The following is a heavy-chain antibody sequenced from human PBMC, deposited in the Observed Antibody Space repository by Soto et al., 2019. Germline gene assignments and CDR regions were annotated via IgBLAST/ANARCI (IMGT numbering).Heavy chain of an antibody. V-gene: IGHV3-48*03. CDR3: ASGGVVVPAAIPVYYYHGMDV. CDR2: ISSSGSTI. J-gene: IGHJ6*02. D-gene: IGHD2-2*02. Sequence: PGGSLRLSCAASGFTFSSYEMNWVRQAPGKGLEWVSYISSSGSTIYYADSVKGRFTTSRDNAKNSLYLQMNSLRAEDTAVYYCASGGVVVPAAIPVYYYHGMDVWGQGTTVTVSS. CDR1: GFTFSSYE.